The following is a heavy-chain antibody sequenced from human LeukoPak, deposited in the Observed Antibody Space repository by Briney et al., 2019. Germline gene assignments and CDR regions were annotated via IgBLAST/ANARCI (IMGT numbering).Heavy chain of an antibody. Sequence: PGGSLRLSCAASGFTFDDYGMNWVRQAPGKGLEWVSGINWNGDSTGYADSVKGRFTISRDNAKNSLYLQMNSLRAEDTALYYCARVTYYDSLYYFDYWGQGTLVTVSS. J-gene: IGHJ4*02. CDR1: GFTFDDYG. D-gene: IGHD5-12*01. CDR2: INWNGDST. CDR3: ARVTYYDSLYYFDY. V-gene: IGHV3-20*04.